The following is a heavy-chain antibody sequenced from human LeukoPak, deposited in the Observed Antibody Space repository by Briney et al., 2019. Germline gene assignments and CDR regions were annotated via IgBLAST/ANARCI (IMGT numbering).Heavy chain of an antibody. CDR2: IDPTDSET. Sequence: GESLKISCKSSGYSLKSYWIGWVRQMPGEGLGWMGIIDPTDSETRYTPPFQGQVTISVDKSLTTAYLQWNSLKASDTAMYYCARQTAMGRSGDYWGQGTLVTVSS. V-gene: IGHV5-51*01. CDR1: GYSLKSYW. D-gene: IGHD5-18*01. CDR3: ARQTAMGRSGDY. J-gene: IGHJ4*02.